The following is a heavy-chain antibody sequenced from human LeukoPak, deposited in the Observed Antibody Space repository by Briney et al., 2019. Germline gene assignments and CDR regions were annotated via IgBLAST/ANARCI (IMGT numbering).Heavy chain of an antibody. CDR2: ISGSGGST. CDR1: GFTFSSYA. J-gene: IGHJ4*02. D-gene: IGHD6-13*01. CDR3: AKDRGRADSSSRNYSDY. Sequence: GGSLRLSCAASGFTFSSYAMSWVRQAPGKGLEWVSAISGSGGSTYYADSVKGRFTISRDNSKNTLYLQMNSLRAEDTAVYYCAKDRGRADSSSRNYSDYWGQGTLVTVSS. V-gene: IGHV3-23*01.